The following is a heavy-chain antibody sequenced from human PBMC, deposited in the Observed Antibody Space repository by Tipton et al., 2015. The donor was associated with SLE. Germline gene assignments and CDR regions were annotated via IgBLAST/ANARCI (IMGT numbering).Heavy chain of an antibody. CDR1: GASISGGSDY. CDR2: VYTAGTT. V-gene: IGHV4-61*02. Sequence: TLSLTCTVSGASISGGSDYWTWIRQPAGKGLEWIGRVYTAGTTNYNPSLKSRVTISLDKSKNQFSLKLTSVTAADTAVYFCAGSIYRMQLFDAWGQGSLVTVSS. D-gene: IGHD1-14*01. CDR3: AGSIYRMQLFDA. J-gene: IGHJ4*02.